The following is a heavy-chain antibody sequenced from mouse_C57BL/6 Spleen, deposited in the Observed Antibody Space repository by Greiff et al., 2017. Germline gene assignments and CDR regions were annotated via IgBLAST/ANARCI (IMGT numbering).Heavy chain of an antibody. J-gene: IGHJ1*03. Sequence: VQLQQSGAELMKPGASVKLSCKATGYTFTGYWIEWVKQRPGHGLEWIGEILPGSGSTNYNEKFKGKATFTADTSSNTAYMQLSSLATEDSAIYYCARSLYYYGSSYEYFDVWGTGTTVTVSS. CDR3: ARSLYYYGSSYEYFDV. V-gene: IGHV1-9*01. D-gene: IGHD1-1*01. CDR2: ILPGSGST. CDR1: GYTFTGYW.